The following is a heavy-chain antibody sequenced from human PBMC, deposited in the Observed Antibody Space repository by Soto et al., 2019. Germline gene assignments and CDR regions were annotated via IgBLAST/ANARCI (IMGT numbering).Heavy chain of an antibody. CDR1: GGSFSGYY. Sequence: QVQLQQWGTGLLKPSETLSLTCAVYGGSFSGYYWSWIRQPPGKGLEWIGEINHRGSTNYNPSLKSRVRISVDTPKNQFSLKLRSVTAADTAVYYCARRYSGYDFDYWGQGTLVTVSS. J-gene: IGHJ4*02. CDR2: INHRGST. D-gene: IGHD5-12*01. CDR3: ARRYSGYDFDY. V-gene: IGHV4-34*01.